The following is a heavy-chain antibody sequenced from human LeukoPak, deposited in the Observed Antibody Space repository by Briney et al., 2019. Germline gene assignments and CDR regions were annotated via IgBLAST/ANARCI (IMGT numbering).Heavy chain of an antibody. CDR1: GVTFSSYA. J-gene: IGHJ4*02. CDR2: ISGSGAST. D-gene: IGHD6-13*01. CDR3: ARGTGYSSSWPPH. Sequence: GGSLRLSCAASGVTFSSYAMSWVRQAPGKGLEWVSVISGSGASTYYADSVKGRFTISRDNSKNTLYLQMNSLRAEDTAVYYCARGTGYSSSWPPHWGQGTLVTVSS. V-gene: IGHV3-23*01.